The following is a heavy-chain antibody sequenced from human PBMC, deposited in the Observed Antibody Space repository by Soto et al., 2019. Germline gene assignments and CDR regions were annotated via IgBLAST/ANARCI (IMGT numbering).Heavy chain of an antibody. CDR3: ARSTGDYGIY. CDR2: ISADNGNT. CDR1: LYTVTSYG. J-gene: IGHJ4*02. Sequence: QVHLVQSGAEVKKPGASVTVSCKAALYTVTSYGISWVRQAPGQGLEWMGWISADNGNTNDAQKLQGRVTMTTDTATSKAYMELRSLRSADTALYYCARSTGDYGIYWGQGTLVTVSS. D-gene: IGHD4-17*01. V-gene: IGHV1-18*01.